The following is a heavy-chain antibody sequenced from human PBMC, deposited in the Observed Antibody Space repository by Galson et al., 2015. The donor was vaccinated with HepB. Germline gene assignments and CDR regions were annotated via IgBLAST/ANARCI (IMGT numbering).Heavy chain of an antibody. CDR3: ATNRVEVVTTVVTLGY. CDR2: FDPEDGEA. D-gene: IGHD4-23*01. CDR1: GYTLTELS. V-gene: IGHV1-24*01. Sequence: SVKVSCKVSGYTLTELSIHWVRQAPGKGLEWMGGFDPEDGEAVYAQKFQGRVTMTEDTSTDTAYVELSSLRSEDTAVYYCATNRVEVVTTVVTLGYWGQGTLVTVSS. J-gene: IGHJ4*02.